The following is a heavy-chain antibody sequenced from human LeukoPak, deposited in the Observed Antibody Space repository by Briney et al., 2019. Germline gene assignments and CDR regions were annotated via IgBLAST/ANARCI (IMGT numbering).Heavy chain of an antibody. CDR3: ARDRVAAAGAYDP. D-gene: IGHD6-13*01. Sequence: PSQTLSLTCTVSGGSISSGSYYWSWIRQPAGKGLEWIGRIYTSGSTNYNPSLKSRVTISVDTSKNQFSLKLSSVTAADTAVYYCARDRVAAAGAYDPWGQGTLVTVSP. J-gene: IGHJ5*02. V-gene: IGHV4-61*02. CDR2: IYTSGST. CDR1: GGSISSGSYY.